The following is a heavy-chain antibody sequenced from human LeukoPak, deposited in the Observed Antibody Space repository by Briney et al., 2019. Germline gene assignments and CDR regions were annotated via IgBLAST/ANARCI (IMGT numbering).Heavy chain of an antibody. CDR1: GYTFTGYY. J-gene: IGHJ4*02. V-gene: IGHV1-2*02. Sequence: ASVKVSCKASGYTFTGYYMHWVRQAPGQGLEWMGWINPNSGGTNYAQKFQGRVTMTRDTSISTAYMELSRLRSDDTAVYYCAGDPETGTPGGGDYWGQGTLVTVSS. D-gene: IGHD1-1*01. CDR3: AGDPETGTPGGGDY. CDR2: INPNSGGT.